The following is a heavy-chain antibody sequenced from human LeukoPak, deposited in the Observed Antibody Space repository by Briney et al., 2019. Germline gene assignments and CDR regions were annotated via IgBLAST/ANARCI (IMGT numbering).Heavy chain of an antibody. V-gene: IGHV6-1*01. D-gene: IGHD2-2*01. CDR2: TYYRSKLYN. Sequence: PSQTLSLTCALSGDIFSSNSAAWHWIRQSPSRGLEWLGRTYYRSKLYNDYAVSVKSRITINPDTSKNQFSLQLNSVTPEDTAVYYCARDLLTSSWYDFWGQGTLVTVSS. J-gene: IGHJ5*01. CDR3: ARDLLTSSWYDF. CDR1: GDIFSSNSAA.